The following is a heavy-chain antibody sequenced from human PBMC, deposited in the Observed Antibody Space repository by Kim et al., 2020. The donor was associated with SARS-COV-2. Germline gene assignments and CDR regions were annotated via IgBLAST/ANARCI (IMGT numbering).Heavy chain of an antibody. V-gene: IGHV6-1*01. CDR2: TYYRSKWYN. CDR3: ARVPGGVGYYGSGSYLRAFDI. CDR1: GDSVSSNSAA. J-gene: IGHJ3*02. D-gene: IGHD3-10*01. Sequence: SQTLSLTCAISGDSVSSNSAAWNWIRQSPSRGLEWLGRTYYRSKWYNDYAVSVKSRITINPDTSKNQFSLQLNSVTPEDTAVYYCARVPGGVGYYGSGSYLRAFDICGQGTMVTVSS.